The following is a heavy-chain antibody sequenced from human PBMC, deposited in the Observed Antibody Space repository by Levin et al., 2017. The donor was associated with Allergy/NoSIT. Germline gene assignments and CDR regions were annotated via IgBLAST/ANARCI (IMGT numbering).Heavy chain of an antibody. V-gene: IGHV4-39*07. Sequence: SQTLSLTCTVSGGSISSSSYYWGWIRQPPGKGLEWIGSIYYSGSTYYNPSLKSRVTISVDTSKNQFSLKLSSVTAADTAVYYCARVGCSGGSCYSTFDYWGQGTLVTVSS. CDR1: GGSISSSSYY. CDR3: ARVGCSGGSCYSTFDY. D-gene: IGHD2-15*01. J-gene: IGHJ4*02. CDR2: IYYSGST.